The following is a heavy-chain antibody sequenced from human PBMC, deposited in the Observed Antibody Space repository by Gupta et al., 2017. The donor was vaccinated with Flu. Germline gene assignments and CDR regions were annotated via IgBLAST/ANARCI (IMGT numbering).Heavy chain of an antibody. CDR3: ARVGLVGFGSNWFDP. Sequence: QSPGKGLEWIGEIKDRGNTNYNPSLRSRVTISLDTSKNQISLILTSVTAADTAIYYCARVGLVGFGSNWFDPLGPGNPGHRLL. CDR2: IKDRGNT. D-gene: IGHD1-26*01. J-gene: IGHJ5*02. V-gene: IGHV4-34*01.